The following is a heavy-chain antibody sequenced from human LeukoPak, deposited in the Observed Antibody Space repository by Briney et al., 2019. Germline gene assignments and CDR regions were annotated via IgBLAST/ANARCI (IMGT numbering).Heavy chain of an antibody. V-gene: IGHV3-30-3*01. CDR2: ISYDGSNK. J-gene: IGHJ5*02. CDR1: GFTFSSYA. Sequence: GGSLRLSCAASGFTFSSYAMHWVRQAPGKGLEWVAVISYDGSNKYYADSVKGRFTISRDNSKNTLYLQMNSLRAEDTAVYYCARGGTMVRGVIGRFDPWGQGTLVTVSS. D-gene: IGHD3-10*01. CDR3: ARGGTMVRGVIGRFDP.